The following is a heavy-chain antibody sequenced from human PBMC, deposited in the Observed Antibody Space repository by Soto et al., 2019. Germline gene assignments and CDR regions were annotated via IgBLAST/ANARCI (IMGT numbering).Heavy chain of an antibody. J-gene: IGHJ5*02. V-gene: IGHV4-59*01. CDR2: IYYSGST. CDR3: ARDVSSSSWYVRWFDP. Sequence: SETLSLTCTVSGGSISSYYWSWIRQPPGKGLEWIGYIYYSGSTNYNPSLKSRVTISVDTSKNQFSLKLSSVTAADTAVYYCARDVSSSSWYVRWFDPWGQGTLVTVSS. D-gene: IGHD6-13*01. CDR1: GGSISSYY.